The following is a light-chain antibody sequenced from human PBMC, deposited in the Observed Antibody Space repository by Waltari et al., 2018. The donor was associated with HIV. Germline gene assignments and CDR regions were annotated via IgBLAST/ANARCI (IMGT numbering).Light chain of an antibody. CDR2: QDS. CDR1: KLGNKY. CDR3: QAWDSSTWV. Sequence: SYELTQPPSVSVSPGQTASITCSGDKLGNKYACWYQRKPGQSTVVVIYQDSVRPSGIPERFSGSNSGNTATLTISGTQAMDEADYYCQAWDSSTWVFGGGTKLTVL. J-gene: IGLJ3*02. V-gene: IGLV3-1*01.